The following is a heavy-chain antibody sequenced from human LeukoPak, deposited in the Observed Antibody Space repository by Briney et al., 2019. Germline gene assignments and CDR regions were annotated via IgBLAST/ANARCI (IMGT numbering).Heavy chain of an antibody. CDR2: ISSSGSTI. J-gene: IGHJ5*02. V-gene: IGHV3-11*01. Sequence: GGSLRLSCAASGFTFSDYYMSWIRQAPGKRLEWVSYISSSGSTIYYADSVKGRFTISRDNAKNSLYLQMNSLRAEDTAVYYCARGLYYDYVWGSYLSNWFDPWGQGTLVTVSS. D-gene: IGHD3-16*02. CDR1: GFTFSDYY. CDR3: ARGLYYDYVWGSYLSNWFDP.